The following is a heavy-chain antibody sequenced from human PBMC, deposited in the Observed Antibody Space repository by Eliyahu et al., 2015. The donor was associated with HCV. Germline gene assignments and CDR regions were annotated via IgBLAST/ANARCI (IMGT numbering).Heavy chain of an antibody. D-gene: IGHD2-21*01. CDR1: GYPFTSYG. V-gene: IGHV1-18*04. Sequence: QDQLVQSGAEVKKPGASVKVSCQASGYPFTSYGITWVRQAPGQGLEWMGWISAYSGKTQYAEKFHSRVTVTIDTSTSTAYMELRSLTSDDTAVYYCARVPQHLVAHWFDPWGQGTLVTVSS. J-gene: IGHJ5*02. CDR2: ISAYSGKT. CDR3: ARVPQHLVAHWFDP.